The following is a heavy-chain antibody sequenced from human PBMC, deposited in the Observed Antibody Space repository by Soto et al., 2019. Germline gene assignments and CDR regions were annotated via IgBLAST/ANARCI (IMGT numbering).Heavy chain of an antibody. D-gene: IGHD3-3*01. J-gene: IGHJ6*02. CDR3: AVSLYGVVLHYYYRMDV. CDR1: GFTFSRFG. Sequence: GGSLRLSCAASGFTFSRFGMHWVRQAPGKGLEWVAVISYDGSNRFYADSVKGRFTISRDNSKNTLYLQMNSLRPEDTAVYYCAVSLYGVVLHYYYRMDVWGPGTSVTVSS. V-gene: IGHV3-30*03. CDR2: ISYDGSNR.